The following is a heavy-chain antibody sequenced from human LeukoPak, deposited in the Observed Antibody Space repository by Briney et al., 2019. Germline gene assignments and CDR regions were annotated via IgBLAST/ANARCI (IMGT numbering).Heavy chain of an antibody. CDR1: GGSFSGYY. Sequence: SETLSLTCAVYGGSFSGYYWSWIRQPPGKGLEWIGEINHSESTNYNPSLKSRVTISVDTSKNQFSLKLSSVTAADTAVYYCASRDYYDSSGYSDAFDIWGQGTMVTVSS. J-gene: IGHJ3*02. V-gene: IGHV4-34*01. CDR2: INHSEST. CDR3: ASRDYYDSSGYSDAFDI. D-gene: IGHD3-22*01.